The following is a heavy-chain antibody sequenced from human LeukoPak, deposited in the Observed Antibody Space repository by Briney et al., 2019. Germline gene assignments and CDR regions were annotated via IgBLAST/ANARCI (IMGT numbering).Heavy chain of an antibody. J-gene: IGHJ4*02. CDR2: ISWDGGST. CDR1: GFTFDDYT. D-gene: IGHD6-19*01. CDR3: ARDRLAVAGTPFDY. Sequence: GGSLRLSCAASGFTFDDYTMHWVRQAPGKGLEWVSLISWDGGSTYYADSVKGRFTISRDNAKNSLYLQMNSLRAEDTAVYYCARDRLAVAGTPFDYWGQGTLVTVSS. V-gene: IGHV3-43*01.